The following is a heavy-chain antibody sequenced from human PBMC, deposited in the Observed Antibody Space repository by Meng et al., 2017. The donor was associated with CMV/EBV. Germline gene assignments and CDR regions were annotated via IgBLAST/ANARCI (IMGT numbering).Heavy chain of an antibody. CDR1: GFTFSSYG. V-gene: IGHV3-30*02. D-gene: IGHD6-13*01. J-gene: IGHJ4*02. Sequence: GESLKISCAASGFTFSSYGMHWVRQAPGKGLEWVAFIRYDGSNKYYADSVKGRFTISRDNSKNTLYLQMNSLRAKDTAVYYCAKLDGAAAEYWGQGTLVTVSS. CDR2: IRYDGSNK. CDR3: AKLDGAAAEY.